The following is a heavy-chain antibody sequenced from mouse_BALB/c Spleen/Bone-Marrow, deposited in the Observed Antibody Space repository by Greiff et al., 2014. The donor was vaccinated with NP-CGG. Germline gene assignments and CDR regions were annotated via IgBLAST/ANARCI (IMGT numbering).Heavy chain of an antibody. CDR1: GYTFTSYI. Sequence: EVQLQQSGPELVKPGASVKMSCKASGYTFTSYIMHWVKQKPGQGLEWIGYINPYNDGTKYNEKFKGKATLTSDKSSSTAYMELSSLTSEYSAVYYCARPATYYGNFYWYFDVWGAGTTLTVSS. V-gene: IGHV1-14*01. CDR3: ARPATYYGNFYWYFDV. D-gene: IGHD2-10*01. J-gene: IGHJ1*01. CDR2: INPYNDGT.